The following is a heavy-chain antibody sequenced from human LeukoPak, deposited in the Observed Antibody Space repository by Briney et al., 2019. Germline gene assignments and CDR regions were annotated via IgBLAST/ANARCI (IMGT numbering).Heavy chain of an antibody. CDR1: GFTFSSYE. J-gene: IGHJ4*01. V-gene: IGHV3-48*03. D-gene: IGHD3-16*01. CDR3: ARCPYSSDYEGDHFDY. Sequence: QPGGSLRLSCAVSGFTFSSYEMNWVRQAPGKGLERVSYISKSGNTIYYADSVKGRSTVSRDNAKNSVYLQMNSLRVEDTAIYYSARCPYSSDYEGDHFDYWGQGSLVTVAS. CDR2: ISKSGNTI.